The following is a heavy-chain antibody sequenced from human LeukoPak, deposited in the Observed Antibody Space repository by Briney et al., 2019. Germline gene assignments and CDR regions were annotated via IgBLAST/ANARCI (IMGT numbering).Heavy chain of an antibody. CDR3: ARESPTMVVTPDY. CDR1: GYTFTGYY. J-gene: IGHJ4*02. CDR2: INPNSGGT. D-gene: IGHD4-23*01. Sequence: ASVQVSCKASGYTFTGYYMHWVRQAPGQGLEWMGRINPNSGGTSYAQKFQGRVTMTRDTSISTAYMELSRLRSDDTAVYYCARESPTMVVTPDYWGQGTLVTVSS. V-gene: IGHV1-2*06.